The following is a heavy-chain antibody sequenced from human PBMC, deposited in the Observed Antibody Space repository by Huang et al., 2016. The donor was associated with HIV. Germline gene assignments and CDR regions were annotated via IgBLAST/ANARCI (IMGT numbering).Heavy chain of an antibody. CDR1: GFSFSTYG. J-gene: IGHJ4*02. D-gene: IGHD1-26*01. Sequence: VQLVESGGGVVQPGRSLRLACAAAGFSFSTYGLHWVRQAPGKGREWVAVISYDGSKKYYAHSVKCRFTISRDTSENKVYLQMNSLRHEDTAVYYCAKDGADEEWDIDYWGQGTLVTVSS. V-gene: IGHV3-30*18. CDR3: AKDGADEEWDIDY. CDR2: ISYDGSKK.